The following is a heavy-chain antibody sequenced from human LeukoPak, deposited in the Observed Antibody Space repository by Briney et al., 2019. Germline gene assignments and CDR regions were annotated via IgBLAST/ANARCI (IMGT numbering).Heavy chain of an antibody. V-gene: IGHV3-53*01. CDR2: IYSGGST. J-gene: IGHJ4*02. D-gene: IGHD5-18*01. CDR1: GFTVSSNY. Sequence: GGSLRLSCAASGFTVSSNYMSWVRQPPGKGLEWVSVIYSGGSTYYADSVKGRFTISRDNSKNTLYLQMNSLRAEDTAVYYCARVILGYGYYFDYWGQGTLVTVSS. CDR3: ARVILGYGYYFDY.